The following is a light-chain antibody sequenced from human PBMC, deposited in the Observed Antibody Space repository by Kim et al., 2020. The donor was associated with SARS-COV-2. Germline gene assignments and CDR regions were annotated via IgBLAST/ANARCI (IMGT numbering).Light chain of an antibody. Sequence: SASVGDRVTITFRASQSISSWLACYQQKPGKAPKLLIYDASSLESGVPSRFSGSGSGTEFTLTISSLQPDDFATYYCQQYNSYWTFGQGTKVDIK. CDR2: DAS. CDR1: QSISSW. J-gene: IGKJ1*01. CDR3: QQYNSYWT. V-gene: IGKV1-5*01.